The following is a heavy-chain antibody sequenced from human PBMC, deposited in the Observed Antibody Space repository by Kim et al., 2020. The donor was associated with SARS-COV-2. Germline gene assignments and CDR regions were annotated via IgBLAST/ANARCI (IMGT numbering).Heavy chain of an antibody. CDR1: GGTFSSYA. Sequence: SVKVSCKASGGTFSSYAISWVRQAPGQGLEWMGGIIPIFGTANYAQKFQGRVTITADESTSTAYMELSSLRSEDTAVYYCARDPRLGYCNGGSCYWGWFDPWGQGTLVTVSS. CDR3: ARDPRLGYCNGGSCYWGWFDP. D-gene: IGHD2-15*01. V-gene: IGHV1-69*13. J-gene: IGHJ5*02. CDR2: IIPIFGTA.